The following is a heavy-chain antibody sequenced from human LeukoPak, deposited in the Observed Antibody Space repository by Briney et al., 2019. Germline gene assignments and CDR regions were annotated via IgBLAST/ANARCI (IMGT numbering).Heavy chain of an antibody. D-gene: IGHD1-26*01. CDR2: IYYSGST. CDR1: GGSVSSGCLY. V-gene: IGHV4-61*01. J-gene: IGHJ4*02. CDR3: AREGRSGSYEY. Sequence: PSEALSLTCTVSGGSVSSGCLYWSWIRPPPGKGLVWIAYIYYSGSTNYNPSLKSRVTISVDTSKNPFYLKLSSVTAADTAVYYCAREGRSGSYEYWGQGTLITVSS.